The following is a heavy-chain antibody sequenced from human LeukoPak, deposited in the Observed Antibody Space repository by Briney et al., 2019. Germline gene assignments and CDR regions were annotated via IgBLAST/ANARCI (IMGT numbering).Heavy chain of an antibody. D-gene: IGHD5-12*01. CDR1: GYTFTGYY. CDR2: INPNTGGT. V-gene: IGHV1-2*06. Sequence: ASVKVSCKASGYTFTGYYMHWVRQAPGQGLDWMGRINPNTGGTNYAQKFQGRVTMTRDTSISTAYMELSRLRSDDTAVYYCASGYSGYALDAFDIWGQGTMVTVSS. J-gene: IGHJ3*02. CDR3: ASGYSGYALDAFDI.